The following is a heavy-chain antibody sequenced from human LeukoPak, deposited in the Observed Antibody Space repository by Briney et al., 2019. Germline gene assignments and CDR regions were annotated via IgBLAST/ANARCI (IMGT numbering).Heavy chain of an antibody. CDR3: AKEKWESGWFDP. D-gene: IGHD1-26*01. J-gene: IGHJ5*02. CDR1: GFTFGDYA. CDR2: IRSKAYGGTT. Sequence: GGSLRLSCTASGFTFGDYAMSWVRQAPGKGLEWVGFIRSKAYGGTTEYAASVKGRFTISRDDSKSIAYLQMNSLRAEDTAVYYCAKEKWESGWFDPWGQGTLVTVSS. V-gene: IGHV3-49*04.